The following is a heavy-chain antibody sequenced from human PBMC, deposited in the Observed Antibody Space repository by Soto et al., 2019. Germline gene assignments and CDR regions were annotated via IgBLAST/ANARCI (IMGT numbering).Heavy chain of an antibody. Sequence: TSETLSLTCTVSSGSISSGDYYWSWLRQPPGKGLEWIGYIFYSGSTYYNPSLKSRVTISVDTSKNQFSLKLSSVTAADTAVYYCARGRFGEIHDYWGQGTLVTVSS. CDR1: SGSISSGDYY. CDR3: ARGRFGEIHDY. V-gene: IGHV4-30-4*01. CDR2: IFYSGST. J-gene: IGHJ4*02. D-gene: IGHD3-10*01.